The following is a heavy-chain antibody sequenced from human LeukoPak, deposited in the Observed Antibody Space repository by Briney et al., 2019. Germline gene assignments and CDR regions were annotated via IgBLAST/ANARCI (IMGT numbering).Heavy chain of an antibody. V-gene: IGHV4-34*01. CDR2: INHSEST. CDR3: ARGQGVVPAAGVQDNWFDP. Sequence: PSETLSLTCAVYGGSFSGYYWSWIRQPPGKGLEWIGEINHSESTNYNPSLKSRVTISEDTSKNQFSLKLSSVTAADTAVYYCARGQGVVPAAGVQDNWFDPWGQGTLVTVSS. CDR1: GGSFSGYY. J-gene: IGHJ5*02. D-gene: IGHD2-2*01.